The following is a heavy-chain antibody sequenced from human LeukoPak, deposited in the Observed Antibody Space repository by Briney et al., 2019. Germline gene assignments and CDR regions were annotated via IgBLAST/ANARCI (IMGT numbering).Heavy chain of an antibody. J-gene: IGHJ6*02. V-gene: IGHV3-66*01. D-gene: IGHD2-21*02. CDR3: ARSDTSYNYGMDV. CDR1: GFTVSSSY. Sequence: PGGSLRLSCAASGFTVSSSYMSWVRQAPGKGLGWVSVIYSGGSTYYVDSVKGRFTISRDNSKNTLYLQMNSLRAEDTAVYYCARSDTSYNYGMDVWGQGTTVTVSS. CDR2: IYSGGST.